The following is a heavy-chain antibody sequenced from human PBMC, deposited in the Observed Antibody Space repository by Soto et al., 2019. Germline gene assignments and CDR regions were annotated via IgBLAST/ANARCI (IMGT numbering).Heavy chain of an antibody. CDR1: GGSFSGYY. D-gene: IGHD3-10*01. CDR2: INHSGST. Sequence: SETLSLTCAVYGGSFSGYYWSWIRQPPGKGLEWIGEINHSGSTNYNPSLKSRVTISVDTSKNQFSLKLSSVTAADTAVYYCARGRRPAQTMVRGPKLYYFDYWGQGTLVTVSS. J-gene: IGHJ4*02. CDR3: ARGRRPAQTMVRGPKLYYFDY. V-gene: IGHV4-34*01.